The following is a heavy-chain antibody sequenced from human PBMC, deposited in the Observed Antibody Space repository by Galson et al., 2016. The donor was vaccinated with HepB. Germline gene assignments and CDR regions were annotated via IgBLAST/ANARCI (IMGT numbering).Heavy chain of an antibody. Sequence: SLRLSCAASEISFDDYGMSWVRQAPGKGLEWVSGITWNSVHTGYADSVKGRFTISRDNAKDSLYLQMNSLRAEDTAFYYCARGPVAGPYCFDYWGQGALVTVSS. CDR1: EISFDDYG. CDR3: ARGPVAGPYCFDY. D-gene: IGHD6-19*01. CDR2: ITWNSVHT. J-gene: IGHJ4*02. V-gene: IGHV3-20*04.